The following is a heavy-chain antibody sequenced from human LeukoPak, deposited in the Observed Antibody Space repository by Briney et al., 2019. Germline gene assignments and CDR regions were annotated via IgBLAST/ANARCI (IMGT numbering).Heavy chain of an antibody. D-gene: IGHD3-9*01. CDR2: IWYDGSNK. V-gene: IGHV3-33*06. CDR1: GFTFSSYG. CDR3: AKDGDVLRYFDWPTEDAFDI. Sequence: PGRSLRLSCAASGFTFSSYGMHWVRQAPGKGLEWVAVIWYDGSNKYYADSVKGRFTISRDNSKNTLYLQMNSLRAEDTAVYYCAKDGDVLRYFDWPTEDAFDIWGQGTMVTVSS. J-gene: IGHJ3*02.